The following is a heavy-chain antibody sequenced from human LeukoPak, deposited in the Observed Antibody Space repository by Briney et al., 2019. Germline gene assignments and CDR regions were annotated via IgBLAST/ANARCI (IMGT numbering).Heavy chain of an antibody. J-gene: IGHJ3*02. CDR2: IYPSGST. V-gene: IGHV4-4*07. Sequence: KTSETLSLTCTVFGGSISSYYWSWIRQPAGKGLEWIGRIYPSGSTNYKPSLTSRVTMSVDTSKNQCSLKLTSVTAADTAVYYCARDRCNSTTCASRGAFDIWGQGTMVTVSS. CDR1: GGSISSYY. CDR3: ARDRCNSTTCASRGAFDI. D-gene: IGHD2-2*01.